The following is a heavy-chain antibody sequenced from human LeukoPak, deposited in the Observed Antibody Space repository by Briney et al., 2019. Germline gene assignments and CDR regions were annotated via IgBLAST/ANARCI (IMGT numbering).Heavy chain of an antibody. CDR2: ISGRSSTT. CDR1: GFTFSSYA. J-gene: IGHJ4*02. D-gene: IGHD2-15*01. V-gene: IGHV3-23*01. Sequence: GGSLRLSCAASGFTFSSYAMSWVRQAPGKGLQWVSTISGRSSTTHYADSVKGRFTTSRDDAKNSLYLQMNSLKADDTAVYYCARERINCRGDCYDYWGQGTLVTVSS. CDR3: ARERINCRGDCYDY.